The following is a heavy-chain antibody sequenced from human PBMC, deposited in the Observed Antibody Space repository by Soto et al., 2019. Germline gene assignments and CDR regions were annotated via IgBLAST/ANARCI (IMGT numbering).Heavy chain of an antibody. D-gene: IGHD6-13*01. CDR1: GFSLGSYG. J-gene: IGHJ4*02. Sequence: GGSLRLSCDVSGFSLGSYGMHWVRQAPGKGLERVAVIGFEGKNENYGENGKGRITVTRDNSRNTLYLQMNSLRFEDTAVYFCAREIGYSSTWPAYWGQGT. CDR3: AREIGYSSTWPAY. CDR2: IGFEGKNE. V-gene: IGHV3-33*01.